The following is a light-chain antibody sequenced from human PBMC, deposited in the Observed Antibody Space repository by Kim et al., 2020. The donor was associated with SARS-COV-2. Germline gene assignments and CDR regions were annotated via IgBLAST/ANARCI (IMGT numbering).Light chain of an antibody. CDR2: DNN. J-gene: IGLJ1*01. V-gene: IGLV1-51*01. CDR3: GTWDDKLSGYYV. Sequence: KLTISRSGSSPKCGNCYVTWYLHSPRTAPQLLIYDNNKRPSGIPDRFSGSKSGTTATLGITGLQTGDEGDYYCGTWDDKLSGYYVLGTGTKVTVL. CDR1: SPKCGNCY.